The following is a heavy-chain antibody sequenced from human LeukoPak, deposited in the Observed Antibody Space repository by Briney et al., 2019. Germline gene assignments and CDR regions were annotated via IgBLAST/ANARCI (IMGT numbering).Heavy chain of an antibody. CDR2: IHYDGSNN. Sequence: GGSLRLSCAASGFTFSSYAMHWVRQAPGKGLEWVAFIHYDGSNNYYADSVKGRFTISRDNSKNTLYLQMSTLRADDTAVYYCAKDYGSSDWYYFDYWGQGTLVTVSS. CDR3: AKDYGSSDWYYFDY. V-gene: IGHV3-30*02. J-gene: IGHJ4*02. D-gene: IGHD6-13*01. CDR1: GFTFSSYA.